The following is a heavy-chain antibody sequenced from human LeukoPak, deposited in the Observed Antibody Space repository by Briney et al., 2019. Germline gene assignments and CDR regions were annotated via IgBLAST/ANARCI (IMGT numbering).Heavy chain of an antibody. V-gene: IGHV4-4*07. J-gene: IGHJ5*02. CDR1: GGSISSYY. CDR3: ARVITGTTLFSWLDP. Sequence: SETLSLTCTVSGGSISSYYWSWIRQPAGKGLKGIGRIYTSGSTNYNPSLKSRVTMSVDTSKNQFSLKLSSVTAADTAVYYCARVITGTTLFSWLDPWGQGTLVTVSS. CDR2: IYTSGST. D-gene: IGHD1-7*01.